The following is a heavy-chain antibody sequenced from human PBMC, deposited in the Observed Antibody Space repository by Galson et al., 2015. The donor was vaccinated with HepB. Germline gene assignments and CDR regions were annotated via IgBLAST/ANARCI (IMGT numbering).Heavy chain of an antibody. CDR2: VSGSGDIK. CDR1: GFRFSSYA. Sequence: SLRLSCAASGFRFSSYAMTWVRQAPGKGLEWVAVVSGSGDIKFYADSVRGRFTISRGNSENTVYLQMNSLRAEDTAVYYCAKDFVVTGQAQGAFDIWGQGTMVTVSS. V-gene: IGHV3-23*01. CDR3: AKDFVVTGQAQGAFDI. D-gene: IGHD2-21*01. J-gene: IGHJ3*02.